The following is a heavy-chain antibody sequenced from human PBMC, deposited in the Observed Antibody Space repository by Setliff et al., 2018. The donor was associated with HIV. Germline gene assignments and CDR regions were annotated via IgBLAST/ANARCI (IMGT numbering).Heavy chain of an antibody. Sequence: LSLTCTVSGGSFSDYYRSWIRQPPGKGLAWIGYIYTSGSTNYNPSLKSRVTISVDTSKNQFSLKLSSVIAADTARYYCARRMDNSGTFPDKNWFDPWGQGSPVTVSS. V-gene: IGHV4-4*09. CDR3: ARRMDNSGTFPDKNWFDP. CDR1: GGSFSDYY. D-gene: IGHD3-10*01. CDR2: IYTSGST. J-gene: IGHJ5*02.